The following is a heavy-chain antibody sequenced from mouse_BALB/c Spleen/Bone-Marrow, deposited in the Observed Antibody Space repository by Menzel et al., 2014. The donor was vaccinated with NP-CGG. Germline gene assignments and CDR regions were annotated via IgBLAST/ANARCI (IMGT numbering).Heavy chain of an antibody. CDR3: ARDYRYDGFAY. J-gene: IGHJ3*01. CDR1: GYTFTSYW. V-gene: IGHV1-4*01. Sequence: VQLQQSGAELAKPGASVKMSCKASGYTFTSYWMHWVKLRPGQGLEWIGYINPSTGYTEYNQKFKDKATLTADKSSSTAYMQLSSLTSEDSAVYYCARDYRYDGFAYWGQGTLVTVSA. CDR2: INPSTGYT. D-gene: IGHD2-14*01.